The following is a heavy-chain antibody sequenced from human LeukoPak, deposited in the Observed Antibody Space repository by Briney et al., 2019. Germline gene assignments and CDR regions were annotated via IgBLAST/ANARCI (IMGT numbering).Heavy chain of an antibody. CDR2: ISYSSATI. CDR3: TKDRGGGSQLGDAFDV. V-gene: IGHV3-9*01. CDR1: GFTFDEYA. Sequence: GGSLRLSCAASGFTFDEYAMHWVRQAPGKGLEWVSGISYSSATIGYVDSVKGRFIISRDNAKNSLYLQMNSLRAEDTALYFCTKDRGGGSQLGDAFDVWGQGTMVSVSS. D-gene: IGHD2-15*01. J-gene: IGHJ3*01.